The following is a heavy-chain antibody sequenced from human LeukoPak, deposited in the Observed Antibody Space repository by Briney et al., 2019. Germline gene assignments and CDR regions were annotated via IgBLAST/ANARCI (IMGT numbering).Heavy chain of an antibody. CDR2: ISGSGGST. D-gene: IGHD6-19*01. Sequence: GGSLRLSCAASGFTFSSYAMSWARQAPGKGPEWVSSISGSGGSTYYADSVKGRFTVSRDNSKNTLYLQMNSLRAEDTAAYYCAKDLGLTIVVARVDYWGQGTLVTVSS. J-gene: IGHJ4*02. CDR1: GFTFSSYA. V-gene: IGHV3-23*01. CDR3: AKDLGLTIVVARVDY.